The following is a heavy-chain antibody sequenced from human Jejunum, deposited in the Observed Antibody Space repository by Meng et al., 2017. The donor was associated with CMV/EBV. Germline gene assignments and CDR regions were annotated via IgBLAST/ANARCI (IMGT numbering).Heavy chain of an antibody. J-gene: IGHJ4*02. CDR1: GGSVRSYY. Sequence: CIVYGGSVRSYYGGSVRQPTGKGLGWNGYISCGENTSYNPSRKSRVTISVDTPKNQFSLKLTSVTAADTAVYFCARGWKGLTWFDYWGQGMLVTVSS. V-gene: IGHV4-59*02. CDR3: ARGWKGLTWFDY. D-gene: IGHD1-1*01. CDR2: ISCGENT.